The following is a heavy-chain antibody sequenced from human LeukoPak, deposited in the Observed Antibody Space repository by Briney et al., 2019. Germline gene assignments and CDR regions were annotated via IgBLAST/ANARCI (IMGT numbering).Heavy chain of an antibody. D-gene: IGHD2-15*01. Sequence: GGSLRLSCAASGFTFSSYAMHWVRQAPGKGLEWVAVISYDGSNKYYADSVKGRFIISRDNSENTLFLKMNSLRADDTALYYCAKEKKSGGWPFDYWGQGALVTVSS. J-gene: IGHJ4*02. CDR3: AKEKKSGGWPFDY. CDR2: ISYDGSNK. V-gene: IGHV3-30-3*01. CDR1: GFTFSSYA.